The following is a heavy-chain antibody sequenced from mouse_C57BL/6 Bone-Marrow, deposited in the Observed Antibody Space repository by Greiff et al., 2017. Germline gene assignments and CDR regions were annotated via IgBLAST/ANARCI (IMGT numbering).Heavy chain of an antibody. D-gene: IGHD1-1*01. J-gene: IGHJ4*01. Sequence: VQLQQPGAELVMPGASVKLSCKASGYTFTSYWMHWVKQRPGQGLEWIGEIDPSDSYTNYNQKFKGKSTLTVDKSSSTAYMQLSSLTSEDSAVYYGAIVAAHDDCGDFDCWGKGTTVTVSS. V-gene: IGHV1-69*01. CDR2: IDPSDSYT. CDR1: GYTFTSYW. CDR3: AIVAAHDDCGDFDC.